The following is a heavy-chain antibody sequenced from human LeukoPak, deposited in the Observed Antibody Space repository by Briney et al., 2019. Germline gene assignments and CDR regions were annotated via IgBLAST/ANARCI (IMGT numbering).Heavy chain of an antibody. J-gene: IGHJ4*02. CDR1: GFTFCSYA. Sequence: GRSLRLSCAASGFTFCSYAMLWVRQAPGKGLEWVAVISYDGSNKYYADSVRRRFTISRDNSKNTLYLQTKRLRAEDTAVYACARGGQSLLSDKFDYWGQATLATVSS. V-gene: IGHV3-30-3*01. CDR3: ARGGQSLLSDKFDY. D-gene: IGHD3-3*01. CDR2: ISYDGSNK.